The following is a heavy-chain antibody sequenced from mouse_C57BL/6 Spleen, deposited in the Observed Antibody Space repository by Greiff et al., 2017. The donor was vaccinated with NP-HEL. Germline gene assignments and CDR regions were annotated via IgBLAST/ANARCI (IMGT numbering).Heavy chain of an antibody. J-gene: IGHJ4*01. V-gene: IGHV5-17*01. CDR2: ISSGSSTI. D-gene: IGHD1-1*01. CDR1: GFTFSDYG. Sequence: EVQVVESGGGLVKPGGSLKLSCAASGFTFSDYGMHWVRQAPEKGLEWVAYISSGSSTIYYADTVKGRFTISRDNAKNTLFLQMTSLRSEDTAMYYCARRVTTVVDAMDYWGQGTSVTVSS. CDR3: ARRVTTVVDAMDY.